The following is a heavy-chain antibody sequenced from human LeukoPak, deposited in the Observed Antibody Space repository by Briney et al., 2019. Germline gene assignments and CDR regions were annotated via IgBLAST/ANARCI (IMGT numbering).Heavy chain of an antibody. Sequence: GGSLRLSCAASGFTFSDYYMSWIRQAPGKGLEWVSYISSSGSTIYCADSVKGRFTISRDNAKNSLYLQMNSLRAEDTAVYYCARDHGSITMIVVAPEYYFDYWGQGTLVTVSS. V-gene: IGHV3-11*01. CDR1: GFTFSDYY. CDR2: ISSSGSTI. D-gene: IGHD3-22*01. J-gene: IGHJ4*02. CDR3: ARDHGSITMIVVAPEYYFDY.